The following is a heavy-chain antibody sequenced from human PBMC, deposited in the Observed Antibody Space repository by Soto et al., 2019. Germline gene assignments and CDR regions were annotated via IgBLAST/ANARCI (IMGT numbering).Heavy chain of an antibody. D-gene: IGHD3-10*01. Sequence: QVQLVESGGGVVQPGMSLRLSCAASGYTFIRYGMHWVRQAPGKGLEWVAVIWYDGSNKYYADSVKGRFTISRDNSKNTVFLQMDSLRVEVTALYYCARDGSGGAWGWFDPWGQGTLVSVSS. CDR1: GYTFIRYG. CDR3: ARDGSGGAWGWFDP. V-gene: IGHV3-33*01. J-gene: IGHJ5*02. CDR2: IWYDGSNK.